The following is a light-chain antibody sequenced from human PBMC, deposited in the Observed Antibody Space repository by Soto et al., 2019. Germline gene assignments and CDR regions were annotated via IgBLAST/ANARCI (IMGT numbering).Light chain of an antibody. CDR1: QSVSSSY. CDR3: QQYGSSRAM. Sequence: EIVLTQSPGTLSLSPGERATLSCRASQSVSSSYLAWYQQKPGQAPRLLIYGASSRAAGIPDSLSGSESGTGFTFTISSLQPEDCAVYYCQQYGSSRAMFGQAAKVESK. J-gene: IGKJ1*01. CDR2: GAS. V-gene: IGKV3-20*01.